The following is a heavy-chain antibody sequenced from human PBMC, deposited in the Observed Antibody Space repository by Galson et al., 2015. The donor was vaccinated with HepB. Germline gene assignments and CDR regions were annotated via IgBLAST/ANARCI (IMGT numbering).Heavy chain of an antibody. CDR2: IIPILGIA. CDR3: ARDDGVTTVVTSGGMDV. CDR1: GGTFSSYA. Sequence: SVKASCKASGGTFSSYAISWVRQAPGQGLEWMGRIIPILGIANYAQKFQGRVTITADKSTSTAYMELSSLRSEDTAVYYCARDDGVTTVVTSGGMDVWGQGTTVTVSS. D-gene: IGHD4-23*01. V-gene: IGHV1-69*04. J-gene: IGHJ6*02.